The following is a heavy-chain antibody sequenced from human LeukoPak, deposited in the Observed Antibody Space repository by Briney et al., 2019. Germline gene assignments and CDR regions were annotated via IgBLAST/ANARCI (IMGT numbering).Heavy chain of an antibody. Sequence: PSETLSLTCAVYGGSFSGYYWSWIRQPPGKGLEWIGEINHSGSTNCNPSLKSRVTISVDTSKNQFSLKLSSVTAADTAVYYCARGLRTTVTTGRWFDPWGQGTLVTVSS. V-gene: IGHV4-34*01. J-gene: IGHJ5*02. D-gene: IGHD4-17*01. CDR2: INHSGST. CDR3: ARGLRTTVTTGRWFDP. CDR1: GGSFSGYY.